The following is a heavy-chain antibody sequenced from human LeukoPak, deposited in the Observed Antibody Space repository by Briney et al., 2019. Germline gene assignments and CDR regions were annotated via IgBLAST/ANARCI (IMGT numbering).Heavy chain of an antibody. Sequence: GGSLRLSCAASGFTFSGSAMHWVRQASGKGLEWVGRIRNKANSYATAYAASVKGRFTISRDDSKNTAYLQMNSLKTEDTAVYYCTPSRDGYNGAFDIWGQGTMVTVSS. V-gene: IGHV3-73*01. D-gene: IGHD5-24*01. CDR2: IRNKANSYAT. CDR1: GFTFSGSA. CDR3: TPSRDGYNGAFDI. J-gene: IGHJ3*02.